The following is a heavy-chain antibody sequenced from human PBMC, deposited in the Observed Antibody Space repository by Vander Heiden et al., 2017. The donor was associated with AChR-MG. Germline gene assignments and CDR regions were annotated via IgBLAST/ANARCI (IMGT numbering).Heavy chain of an antibody. J-gene: IGHJ4*02. V-gene: IGHV3-23*01. CDR1: GFTFSSYA. CDR2: ISGSGGST. Sequence: EVQLLESGGGLVQPGGSLRLSCAASGFTFSSYAMGWVRQAPGKGLEWVSAISGSGGSTYYADSVKGRFTISRDNSKNTLYLQMKRLRAEDTAVYYCTKVKVVPAAPYGYWGQGTLVPVS. D-gene: IGHD2-2*01. CDR3: TKVKVVPAAPYGY.